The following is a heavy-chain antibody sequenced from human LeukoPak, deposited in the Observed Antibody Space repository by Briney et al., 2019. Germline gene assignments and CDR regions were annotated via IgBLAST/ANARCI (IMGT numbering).Heavy chain of an antibody. CDR2: ITASSTAI. CDR1: GFTFNTYT. V-gene: IGHV3-21*01. Sequence: GGSLRLSCAASGFTFNTYTMNWVRQAPGKGLEWVSSITASSTAIYSADSVKGRFTISRDNAKNSLYLQMNSLRAEDTAVYYCARYSGYDYGYFDYWGQGTLVTVSS. CDR3: ARYSGYDYGYFDY. D-gene: IGHD5-12*01. J-gene: IGHJ4*02.